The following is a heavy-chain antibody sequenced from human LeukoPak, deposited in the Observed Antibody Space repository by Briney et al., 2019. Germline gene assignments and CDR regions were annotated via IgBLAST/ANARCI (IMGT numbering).Heavy chain of an antibody. Sequence: PSETLSLTCAVYGGSFSGYYWSWIRQPPGKGLEWIGEINHSGSTNYNPSLKSRVTISVDTSKNQFSLKLSSVTAADTAVYYCARAYSGIVVVPGARTRWDYWGQGTLVTVSS. J-gene: IGHJ4*02. D-gene: IGHD2-2*01. CDR1: GGSFSGYY. CDR3: ARAYSGIVVVPGARTRWDY. CDR2: INHSGST. V-gene: IGHV4-34*01.